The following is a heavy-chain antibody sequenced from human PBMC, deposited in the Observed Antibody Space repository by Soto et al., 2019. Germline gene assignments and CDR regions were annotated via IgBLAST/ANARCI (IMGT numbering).Heavy chain of an antibody. CDR3: AKGTRPLMSV. CDR2: IYHSGST. V-gene: IGHV4-59*12. CDR1: GDSISDYY. Sequence: QVQLQESGPGLVKPSETLSLTCSVSGDSISDYYWSWIRQPPGKGLEWIGYIYHSGSTYYNPSLKSRSPISGDTSKNCFPLKLGSLTAADRPVYSCAKGTRPLMSVGGKGPTVTVS. J-gene: IGHJ6*03.